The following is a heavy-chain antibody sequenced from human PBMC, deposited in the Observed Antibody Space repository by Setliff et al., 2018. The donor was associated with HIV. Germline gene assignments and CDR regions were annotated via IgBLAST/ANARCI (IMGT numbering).Heavy chain of an antibody. CDR2: INCNDGSS. D-gene: IGHD6-13*01. V-gene: IGHV1-46*01. CDR1: GYTFTSYY. Sequence: VKVSCKASGYTFTSYYMHWVRQAPGQGLEWMGIINCNDGSSTYAQKFQGRVTMTRDTSTTTVYMELSSLRSEDTAIYYCARRGYSDFWGQGTLVTVSS. CDR3: ARRGYSDF. J-gene: IGHJ4*02.